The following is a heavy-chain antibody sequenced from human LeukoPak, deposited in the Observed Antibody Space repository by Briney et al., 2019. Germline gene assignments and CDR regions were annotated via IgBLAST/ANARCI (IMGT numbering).Heavy chain of an antibody. V-gene: IGHV3-21*05. CDR3: ARDRDSSSWSSRRVGDYFDY. CDR2: ISSSSLSYI. CDR1: GFTFSSYE. J-gene: IGHJ4*02. D-gene: IGHD6-13*01. Sequence: GGSLRLSCAASGFTFSSYEMNWVRQAPGKGLEWVSYISSSSLSYIYYADSVKGRFTIFRDNAKNSLYLQMNSLRAEDTAVYYCARDRDSSSWSSRRVGDYFDYWGQGTLVTVSS.